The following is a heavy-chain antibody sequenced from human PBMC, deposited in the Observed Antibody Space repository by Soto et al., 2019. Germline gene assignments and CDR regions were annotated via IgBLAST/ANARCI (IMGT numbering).Heavy chain of an antibody. J-gene: IGHJ4*02. Sequence: GASVKVSCKASGYTFTSYGINWVRQAPGRGLEWMGWINPGNGNTKYSQQFQGRVIIDRDTSASTADMEFSSLRSEDTAVYYLARGGYFDSSNYLAYWGLGTLFTVSS. V-gene: IGHV1-3*01. CDR2: INPGNGNT. CDR1: GYTFTSYG. CDR3: ARGGYFDSSNYLAY. D-gene: IGHD3-22*01.